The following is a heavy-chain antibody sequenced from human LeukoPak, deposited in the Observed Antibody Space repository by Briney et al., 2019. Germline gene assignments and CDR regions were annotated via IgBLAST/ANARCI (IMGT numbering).Heavy chain of an antibody. CDR3: AKDPADCSSTSCSRFFQH. Sequence: GGSLRLSCAASGFTFSNYAMNWVRQAPGKGLEWVALIWYDGSNKYYADSVKGRFTISRDNSKNTLSLQMNSLRAEDTAVYYCAKDPADCSSTSCSRFFQHWGQGTLVTVSS. CDR2: IWYDGSNK. J-gene: IGHJ1*01. D-gene: IGHD2-2*01. V-gene: IGHV3-30*02. CDR1: GFTFSNYA.